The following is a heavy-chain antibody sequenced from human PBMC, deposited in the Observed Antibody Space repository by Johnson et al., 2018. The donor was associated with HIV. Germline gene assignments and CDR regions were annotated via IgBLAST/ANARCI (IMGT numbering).Heavy chain of an antibody. CDR3: AKEGLRSSLRSGDAFDI. D-gene: IGHD6-6*01. J-gene: IGHJ3*02. V-gene: IGHV3-30*04. Sequence: QVQLVGSGGGVVQPGRSLRLSCAASGFSFRGSAMHWVRQAPGKGLEWVPGISYDGSNKYYADSVKGRFPISRDNSKNTLYLQMNSLRAEDTAVYYCAKEGLRSSLRSGDAFDIWGHGTLVTVSS. CDR2: ISYDGSNK. CDR1: GFSFRGSA.